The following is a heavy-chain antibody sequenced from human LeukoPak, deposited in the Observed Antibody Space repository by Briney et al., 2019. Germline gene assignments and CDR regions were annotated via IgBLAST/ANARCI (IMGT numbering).Heavy chain of an antibody. CDR1: GFTFSSYW. CDR3: ARDQRYCSSSSCPWEPFDY. Sequence: SGGSLRLSCAASGFTFSSYWMSWFRQAPGKGLEWVANIKQDGSEKYYVDSVRGRFTISRDHAKNSLYLQMNSLRAEDTAVYYCARDQRYCSSSSCPWEPFDYWGQGTLVTVSS. J-gene: IGHJ4*02. V-gene: IGHV3-7*05. D-gene: IGHD2-2*01. CDR2: IKQDGSEK.